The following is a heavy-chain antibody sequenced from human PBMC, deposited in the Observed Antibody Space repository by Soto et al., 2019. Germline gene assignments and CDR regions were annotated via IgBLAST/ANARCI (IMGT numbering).Heavy chain of an antibody. CDR1: GGTFKSYA. D-gene: IGHD3-16*02. V-gene: IGHV1-69*13. Sequence: GASVKVSCKVSGGTFKSYAISWVRQAPGQGLEWMGGIIPLFGTANNAQKFQDRVTITADESTTTVYMELSSVTAADTAVYYCARDLLNGYYGMDVWGQGTTVTVSS. CDR2: IIPLFGTA. CDR3: ARDLLNGYYGMDV. J-gene: IGHJ6*02.